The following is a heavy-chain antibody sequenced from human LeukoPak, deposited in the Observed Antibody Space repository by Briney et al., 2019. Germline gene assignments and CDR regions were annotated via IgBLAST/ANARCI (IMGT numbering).Heavy chain of an antibody. Sequence: SETLSLTCAVYSGSFSGYYWSWIRQPPGKGVEWIGEINHSGSTNYNPSLKSRITISVDTSKNQCSLKLSSVSAADTAVYYCARAPYDFWSGYYRAGYFDLWGRGTLVTVSS. CDR3: ARAPYDFWSGYYRAGYFDL. CDR2: INHSGST. D-gene: IGHD3-3*01. J-gene: IGHJ2*01. CDR1: SGSFSGYY. V-gene: IGHV4-34*01.